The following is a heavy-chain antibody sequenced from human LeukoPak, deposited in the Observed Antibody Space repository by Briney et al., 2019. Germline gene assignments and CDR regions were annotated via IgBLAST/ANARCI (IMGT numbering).Heavy chain of an antibody. V-gene: IGHV4-59*11. Sequence: SETLSLTCTVSGGSISGHYWSWIRQPPGKGLEWVAYIYYTGATNHNPSLESRVTISVDTSKNQFSLRLSSVTAADTAVYYCARLQGDSTAVYDYWGQGTLVSVSS. CDR3: ARLQGDSTAVYDY. J-gene: IGHJ4*02. D-gene: IGHD2-21*01. CDR1: GGSISGHY. CDR2: IYYTGAT.